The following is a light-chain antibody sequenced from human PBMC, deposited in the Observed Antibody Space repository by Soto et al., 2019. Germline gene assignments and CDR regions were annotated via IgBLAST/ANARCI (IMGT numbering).Light chain of an antibody. Sequence: EIVLTQSPGTLSLSPGERATLSCRASQSFPSYYLAWYQKKPGPAPRFLIYGAACRATGLPDRFSGSGSGTDFTLTISRLEPEDFAVYYCQQFRRSPYTFGPGTKVDIK. CDR1: QSFPSYY. V-gene: IGKV3-20*01. CDR2: GAA. CDR3: QQFRRSPYT. J-gene: IGKJ3*01.